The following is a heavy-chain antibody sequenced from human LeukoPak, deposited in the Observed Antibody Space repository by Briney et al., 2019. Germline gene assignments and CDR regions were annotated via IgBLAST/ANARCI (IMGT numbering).Heavy chain of an antibody. CDR1: GFSFSDAW. V-gene: IGHV3-15*07. CDR2: IRSKADGGTP. Sequence: GGSLRLSCAASGFSFSDAWMNWVRQAPGKGLEWVGHIRSKADGGTPDYIAPVKGRFTISRDDSKDTLYLQMNSLRAEDTAVYYCARDPTGLIDYWGQGTLVTVSS. J-gene: IGHJ4*02. CDR3: ARDPTGLIDY. D-gene: IGHD7-27*01.